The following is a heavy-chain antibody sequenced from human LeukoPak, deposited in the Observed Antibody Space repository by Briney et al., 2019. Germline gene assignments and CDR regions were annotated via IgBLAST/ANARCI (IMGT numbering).Heavy chain of an antibody. V-gene: IGHV4-59*01. D-gene: IGHD3-22*01. J-gene: IGHJ4*02. Sequence: SETLSLTCTVSGGSISSYYWSWIRQPPGKGLEWIGYIYYSGSTNYNPSLKGRVTISVDPSKNQFSLKLSSVTAADTAVYYCARGIGVTYYYDSSGYYSGFDYWGQGTLVTVSS. CDR1: GGSISSYY. CDR2: IYYSGST. CDR3: ARGIGVTYYYDSSGYYSGFDY.